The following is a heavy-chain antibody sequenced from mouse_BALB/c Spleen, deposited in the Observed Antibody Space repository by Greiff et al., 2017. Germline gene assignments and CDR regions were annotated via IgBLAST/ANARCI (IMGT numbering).Heavy chain of an antibody. J-gene: IGHJ4*01. CDR2: IWAGGST. D-gene: IGHD2-14*01. CDR3: ARGDRYDDYAMDY. V-gene: IGHV2-9*02. Sequence: QLKESGPGLVAPSQSLSITCTVSGFSLTSYGVHWVRQPPGKGLEWLGVIWAGGSTNYNSALMSRLSISKDNSKSQVFLKMNSLQTDDTAMYYCARGDRYDDYAMDYWGQGTSVTVSS. CDR1: GFSLTSYG.